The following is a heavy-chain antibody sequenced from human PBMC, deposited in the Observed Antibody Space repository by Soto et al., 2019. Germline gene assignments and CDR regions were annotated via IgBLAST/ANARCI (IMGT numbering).Heavy chain of an antibody. CDR2: IGGNGGST. CDR1: GFTFSSYA. V-gene: IGHV3-23*01. J-gene: IGHJ4*02. Sequence: PGGSLRLSCAASGFTFSSYAMSWVRQAPGKGLEWVSGIGGNGGSTFYADSVKGRFTISRDNSINTLYLQMNSLRAEDTAVYYCVKEPSGGYCSGTTCFYWGQGTLVTVSS. D-gene: IGHD2-2*03. CDR3: VKEPSGGYCSGTTCFY.